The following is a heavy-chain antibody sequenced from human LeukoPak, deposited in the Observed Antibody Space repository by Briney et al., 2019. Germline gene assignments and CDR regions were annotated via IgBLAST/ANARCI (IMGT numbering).Heavy chain of an antibody. V-gene: IGHV4-39*01. CDR2: IYYSGST. CDR3: ARRSYSAWTFDY. J-gene: IGHJ4*02. D-gene: IGHD6-19*01. CDR1: GGSISSSSYY. Sequence: SETLSLTCTVSGGSISSSSYYWGWIRQPPGKGLEWIGSIYYSGSTYYNPSLKSRVTISVDTSKSQFSLKLSSVTAADTAVYYCARRSYSAWTFDYWGQGTLVAVSS.